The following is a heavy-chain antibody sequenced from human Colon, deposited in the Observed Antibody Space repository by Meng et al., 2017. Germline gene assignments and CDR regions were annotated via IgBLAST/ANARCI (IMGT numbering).Heavy chain of an antibody. CDR2: IYPADGNR. Sequence: QVQLVQSGAELKKPGASVKVSCQASGYIFTSYGMHWLRQAPGQRPEWMGWIYPADGNRRYSQKFQDRLTITTDTFARKAYMELSSLRSEDTAVYFCARDERGGPYYFDYWGQGTLVTVSS. CDR3: ARDERGGPYYFDY. CDR1: GYIFTSYG. V-gene: IGHV1-3*01. J-gene: IGHJ4*02.